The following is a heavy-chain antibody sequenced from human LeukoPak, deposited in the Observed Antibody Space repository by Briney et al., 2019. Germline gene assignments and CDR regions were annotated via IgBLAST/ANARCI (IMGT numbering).Heavy chain of an antibody. V-gene: IGHV3-48*01. J-gene: IGHJ4*02. CDR2: VTSSGTTI. CDR3: ARGWEWWDY. CDR1: GFTFSDYN. D-gene: IGHD2-15*01. Sequence: GGSLRLSCAASGFTFSDYNMNWVRQAPGKGLEWVSYVTSSGTTIYFADSVKGRVIIARDSSENTLYLQMNSLRVEDTAVYYCARGWEWWDYWGQGTLVTVSS.